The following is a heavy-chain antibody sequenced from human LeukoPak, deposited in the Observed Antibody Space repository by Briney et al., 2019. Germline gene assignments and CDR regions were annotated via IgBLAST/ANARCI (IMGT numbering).Heavy chain of an antibody. CDR1: GGSISSSSYY. J-gene: IGHJ4*02. D-gene: IGHD6-19*01. V-gene: IGHV4-39*01. CDR3: ARHRLRRLGKPGGVDY. CDR2: IYYSGST. Sequence: PSETLSLTCTVSGGSISSSSYYWGWIRQPPGKGLEWIGSIYYSGSTYYNPSLKSRVTISVDTSKNQFSLKLSSVTAADTAVYYCARHRLRRLGKPGGVDYWGQGTLVTVSS.